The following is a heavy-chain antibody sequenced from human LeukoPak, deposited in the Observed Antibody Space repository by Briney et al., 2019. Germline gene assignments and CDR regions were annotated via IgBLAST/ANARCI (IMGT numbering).Heavy chain of an antibody. D-gene: IGHD2-2*01. J-gene: IGHJ6*04. V-gene: IGHV3-9*01. CDR1: GFTFHDYA. Sequence: GRSLRLSCAASGFTFHDYAMHWVRQAPGKGLEWVSGISWNSGSIVYADSVKGRFTISRDNAKNSLYLQMNSLRAEDTALYYCAKAPIVVVPAAKSSPRYYYYGMDVWGKGTTVTVSS. CDR3: AKAPIVVVPAAKSSPRYYYYGMDV. CDR2: ISWNSGSI.